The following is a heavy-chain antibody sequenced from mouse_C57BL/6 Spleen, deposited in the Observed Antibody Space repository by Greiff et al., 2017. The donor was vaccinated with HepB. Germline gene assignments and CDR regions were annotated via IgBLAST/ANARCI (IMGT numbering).Heavy chain of an antibody. CDR2: IDPENGDT. J-gene: IGHJ3*01. CDR3: TITVPFGY. D-gene: IGHD4-1*01. V-gene: IGHV14-4*01. Sequence: EVQVVESGAELVRPGASVKLSCTASGFNIKDDYMHWVKQRPEQGLEWIGWIDPENGDTEYASKFQGKATITADTSSNTAYLQLSSLTSEDTAVYYCTITVPFGYWGQGTLVTVSA. CDR1: GFNIKDDY.